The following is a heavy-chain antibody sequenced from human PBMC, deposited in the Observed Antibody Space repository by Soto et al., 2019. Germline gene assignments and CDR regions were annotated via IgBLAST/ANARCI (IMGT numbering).Heavy chain of an antibody. V-gene: IGHV2-5*02. CDR2: IYWDDDK. Sequence: QITLKESSPTLVRPTQTLTLTCTFSGFSLSTNGVGVGWVRQPPGKALEWLALIYWDDDKRYSPSLKTRLTIAKDTSKNPVVLTVTNMDPVDTATYYCTHSIDTSMALDYWGQGTLVTVSS. J-gene: IGHJ4*02. D-gene: IGHD5-18*01. CDR1: GFSLSTNGVG. CDR3: THSIDTSMALDY.